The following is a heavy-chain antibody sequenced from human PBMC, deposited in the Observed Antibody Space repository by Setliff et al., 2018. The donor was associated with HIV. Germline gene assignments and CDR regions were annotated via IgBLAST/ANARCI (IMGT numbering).Heavy chain of an antibody. V-gene: IGHV1-2*02. D-gene: IGHD6-6*01. CDR3: ARDPTGGAARFDY. CDR2: VNPNSGGA. J-gene: IGHJ4*02. CDR1: GYTFTGHY. Sequence: ASVKVSCKASGYTFTGHYLHWVRQAPGQGLEWLGWVNPNSGGAIYAQNFQGRVTMTRDTSINAAYMELRGLKSEDTAVYYCARDPTGGAARFDYWGQGTLVTVSS.